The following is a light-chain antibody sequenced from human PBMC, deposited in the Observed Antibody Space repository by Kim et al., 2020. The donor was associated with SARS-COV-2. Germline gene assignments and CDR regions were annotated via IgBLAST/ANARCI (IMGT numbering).Light chain of an antibody. CDR1: QSVSSY. J-gene: IGKJ4*01. Sequence: LAPGERAPRSCRASQSVSSYLAWYQQKPGPAPCLLIYDASNRATGIPARFSGSGSGTDFTLTISSLEPEDFAVYYCQQRSNWPLTFGGGTKVDIK. CDR2: DAS. CDR3: QQRSNWPLT. V-gene: IGKV3-11*01.